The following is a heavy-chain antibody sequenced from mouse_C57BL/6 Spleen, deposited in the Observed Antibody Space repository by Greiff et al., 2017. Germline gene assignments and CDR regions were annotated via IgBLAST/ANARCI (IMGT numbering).Heavy chain of an antibody. J-gene: IGHJ2*01. CDR1: GFTFSDYG. CDR3: ARKDYYSNYVEFDY. V-gene: IGHV5-17*01. CDR2: ISSGSSTI. D-gene: IGHD2-5*01. Sequence: EVKLVESGGGLVKPGGSLKLSCAASGFTFSDYGMHWVRQAPEKGLEWVAYISSGSSTIYYADTVKGRYTISRDDANTTLFLQMTSLRSEDTAMYYCARKDYYSNYVEFDYWGQGTTLTVSS.